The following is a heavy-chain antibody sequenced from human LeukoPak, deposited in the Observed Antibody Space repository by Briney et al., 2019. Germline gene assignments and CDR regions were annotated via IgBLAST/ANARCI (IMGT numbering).Heavy chain of an antibody. V-gene: IGHV1-2*02. Sequence: ASVKVSCKASGYTFTGYYMHWVRQAPGQGLEWMGWINPNSGGTNYAQKFQGGVTMTRDTSISTAYMELSRLRSDDTAVYYCARESVVPAAIPTYYFDYWGQGTLVTVSS. D-gene: IGHD2-2*01. CDR1: GYTFTGYY. CDR3: ARESVVPAAIPTYYFDY. J-gene: IGHJ4*02. CDR2: INPNSGGT.